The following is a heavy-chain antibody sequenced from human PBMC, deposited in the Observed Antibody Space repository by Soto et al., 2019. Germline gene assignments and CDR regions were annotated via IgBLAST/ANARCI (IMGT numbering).Heavy chain of an antibody. V-gene: IGHV3-33*01. CDR3: ARGGGSGSRYYYYYMDV. J-gene: IGHJ6*03. CDR1: GFTFSSYG. D-gene: IGHD3-10*01. Sequence: QVPLVESGGGVVQPGRSLRLSCAASGFTFSSYGMHWVRQAPGKGLEWVAVIWYDGSNKYYADSVKGRFTISRDNSKNTLYLQMNSLRAEDTAVYYCARGGGSGSRYYYYYMDVWGKGTTVTVSS. CDR2: IWYDGSNK.